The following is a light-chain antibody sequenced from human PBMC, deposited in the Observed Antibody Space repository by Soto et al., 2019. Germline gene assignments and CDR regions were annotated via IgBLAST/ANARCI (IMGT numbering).Light chain of an antibody. CDR3: HSYDSRLNCYV. V-gene: IGLV2-14*02. J-gene: IGLJ1*01. CDR2: EGS. Sequence: QSALTQPASVSGSPGQSITISCTGTSSDVGSYNLVSWYQQHPGKAPKLMIYEGSKRPSGVPDRFSGSKSDTSASLAITGLQADDEADYYCHSYDSRLNCYVFGTGTKLTVL. CDR1: SSDVGSYNL.